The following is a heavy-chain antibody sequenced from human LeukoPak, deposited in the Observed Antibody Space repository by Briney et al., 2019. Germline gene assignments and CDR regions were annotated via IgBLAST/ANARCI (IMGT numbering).Heavy chain of an antibody. D-gene: IGHD2-2*02. CDR1: GYSFTSYW. V-gene: IGHV5-51*01. J-gene: IGHJ5*02. CDR2: IYPGDSGT. CDR3: ARRYTESRGSWFDP. Sequence: GESLRISCKGSGYSFTSYWISWVRQMPGKGLEWMGIIYPGDSGTRYSPSFQGQVTFSVDKSINTAYLQWSSLKASDTAIYYCARRYTESRGSWFDPWGQGTLVTVSS.